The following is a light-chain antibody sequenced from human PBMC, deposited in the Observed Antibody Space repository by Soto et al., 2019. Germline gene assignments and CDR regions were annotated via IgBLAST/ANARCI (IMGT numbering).Light chain of an antibody. CDR2: EVS. Sequence: QSALTQPASVSGSPGQSITISCTGTSSDVGGYNYVSWYQQHPDKAPKLMIDEVSNRPSGVSNRFSGSKSGNTASRTISGLQAEDEADYSCSSYVISSTWVFRGRTQLTVL. CDR1: SSDVGGYNY. V-gene: IGLV2-14*01. J-gene: IGLJ3*02. CDR3: SSYVISSTWV.